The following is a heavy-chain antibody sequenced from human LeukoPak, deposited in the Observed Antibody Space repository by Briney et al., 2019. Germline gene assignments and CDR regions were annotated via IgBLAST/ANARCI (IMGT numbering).Heavy chain of an antibody. V-gene: IGHV3-48*04. CDR3: ARDQGGDSSGYAF. CDR2: ISTSSITK. J-gene: IGHJ4*02. Sequence: PGGSLRLSCAASGFTLSNYNMNWVRQAPGKGLEWVSYISTSSITKYYADSVKGRFTISRDNAKNSLYLQMNSLRAEDTALYYCARDQGGDSSGYAFWGQGTLVTVSS. CDR1: GFTLSNYN. D-gene: IGHD3-22*01.